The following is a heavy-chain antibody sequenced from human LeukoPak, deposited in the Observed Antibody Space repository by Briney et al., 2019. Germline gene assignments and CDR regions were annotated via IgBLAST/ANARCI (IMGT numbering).Heavy chain of an antibody. D-gene: IGHD3-22*01. J-gene: IGHJ1*01. CDR1: GYTFTSYG. CDR3: ARDRYYDGSGYYPEGYFQH. V-gene: IGHV1-18*01. Sequence: GASVKVSCKASGYTFTSYGISWVRQAPGQGLEWMGWISAYNGNTNYAQKLQGRDTMTTDTSTSTAYMELRSLRSDDTAVYYCARDRYYDGSGYYPEGYFQHWGQGTLVTVSS. CDR2: ISAYNGNT.